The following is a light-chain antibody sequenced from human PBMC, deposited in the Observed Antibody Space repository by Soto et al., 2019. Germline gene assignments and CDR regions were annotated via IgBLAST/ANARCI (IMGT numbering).Light chain of an antibody. J-gene: IGKJ1*01. CDR1: QSVPNNY. CDR2: AAY. V-gene: IGKV3-20*01. CDR3: QQYGGGPLT. Sequence: EIVLTQSPDTLSLSPGERATISCRASQSVPNNYLAWYLQKPGQAPKVLIYAAYNRATGIPDRFSGSGSGTDFTLASRRLEPEDFAVFYCQQYGGGPLTFGQGTKVESK.